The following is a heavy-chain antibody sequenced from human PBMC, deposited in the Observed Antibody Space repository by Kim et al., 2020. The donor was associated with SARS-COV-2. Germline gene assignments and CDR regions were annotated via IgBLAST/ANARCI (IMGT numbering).Heavy chain of an antibody. D-gene: IGHD3-3*01. V-gene: IGHV3-43*01. CDR3: AKGYYDFWSGYTGSYFDY. J-gene: IGHJ4*02. Sequence: KGRLTISTDNSKNSLYLQMNSLRTEDTALYYCAKGYYDFWSGYTGSYFDYWGQGTLVTVSS.